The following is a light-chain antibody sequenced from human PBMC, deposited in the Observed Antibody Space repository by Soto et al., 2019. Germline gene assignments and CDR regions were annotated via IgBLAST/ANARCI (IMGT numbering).Light chain of an antibody. CDR2: EVI. V-gene: IGLV2-14*01. J-gene: IGLJ1*01. CDR1: SSDIGRHDY. Sequence: QSALTQPASVSGPPGQSITISCTGSSSDIGRHDYVSWYQHHPGKVPKVIIYEVIHRPSGVSNRFSGSKSDNTASLTISGLQAEDEGDYYCCSYAGDYMFVFGTGTKVTVL. CDR3: CSYAGDYMFV.